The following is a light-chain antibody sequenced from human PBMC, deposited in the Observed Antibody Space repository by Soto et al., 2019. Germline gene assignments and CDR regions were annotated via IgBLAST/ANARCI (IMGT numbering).Light chain of an antibody. CDR2: GAY. Sequence: DIQMTQSPPTLSASVGDRVTITCRASQSIRNYLAWYQQMPGKAPKLRIYGAYNLQSGVPSRFSGSGSGTEFTLTISSLQPDDFATYFCQHHNSYSQTFGQGTKVEIK. V-gene: IGKV1-5*01. CDR3: QHHNSYSQT. CDR1: QSIRNY. J-gene: IGKJ1*01.